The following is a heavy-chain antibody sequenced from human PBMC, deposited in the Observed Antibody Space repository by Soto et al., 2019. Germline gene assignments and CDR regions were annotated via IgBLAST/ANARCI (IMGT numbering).Heavy chain of an antibody. CDR1: GFTFSDYY. J-gene: IGHJ4*02. CDR3: ASTPIEYSSSSADY. Sequence: GGSLRLSCAASGFTFSDYYMSWIRQAPGKGLEWVSYISSSSYTNYADSVKGRFTISRDNAKNSLYLQMNSLRAEDTAVYYCASTPIEYSSSSADYWGQGTLVTVS. CDR2: ISSSSYT. V-gene: IGHV3-11*06. D-gene: IGHD6-6*01.